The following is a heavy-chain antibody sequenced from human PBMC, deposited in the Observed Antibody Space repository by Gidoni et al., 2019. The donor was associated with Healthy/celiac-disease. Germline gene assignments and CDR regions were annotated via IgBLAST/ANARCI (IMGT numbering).Heavy chain of an antibody. CDR2: ISGSGGST. Sequence: EVQLLESGGGLVQPGGSLRLSCAASGFTFRRYAMSWVRQAPGKGLEWVSAISGSGGSTYYADSVKGRFTISRDNSKNTLYLQMNSLRAEDTAVYYCAKVAGSGSYSMTETVGNYFDYWGQGTLVTVSS. V-gene: IGHV3-23*01. D-gene: IGHD3-10*01. CDR1: GFTFRRYA. J-gene: IGHJ4*02. CDR3: AKVAGSGSYSMTETVGNYFDY.